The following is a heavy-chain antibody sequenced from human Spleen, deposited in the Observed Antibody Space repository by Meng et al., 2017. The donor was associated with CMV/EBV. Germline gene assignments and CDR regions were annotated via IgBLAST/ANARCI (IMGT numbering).Heavy chain of an antibody. CDR3: ASDRVKGADDYDYG. Sequence: SGGPCGSFTISWVRRGPGKGLKWMGRIVPTLGITNYARKIQDRLTITADKSTTTAHMELGHLRSEDTAIYYCASDRVKGADDYDYGWGQGTLVTVSS. CDR1: GGPCGSFT. J-gene: IGHJ4*02. V-gene: IGHV1-69*02. D-gene: IGHD5-12*01. CDR2: IVPTLGIT.